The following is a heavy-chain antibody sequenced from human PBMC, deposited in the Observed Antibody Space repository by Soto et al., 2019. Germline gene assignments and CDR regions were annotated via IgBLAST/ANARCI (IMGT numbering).Heavy chain of an antibody. CDR2: IYYRGST. J-gene: IGHJ6*03. CDR1: GDSMTSSY. D-gene: IGHD3-9*01. V-gene: IGHV4-59*08. Sequence: QVQLQESGPGQVKPSETLSLTCTVSGDSMTSSYWSWIRLLPGKGLEWVGYIYYRGSTSYNPSLRRRVIMSVDTSKRQFSLQLKSVTAADTAIYYCARTVLGPDILADQFVDYYYYMDVWGQGTTVTVSS. CDR3: ARTVLGPDILADQFVDYYYYMDV.